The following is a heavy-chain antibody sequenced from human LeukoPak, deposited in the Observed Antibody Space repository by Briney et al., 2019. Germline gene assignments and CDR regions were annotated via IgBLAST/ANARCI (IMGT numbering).Heavy chain of an antibody. Sequence: SETLSLTCTVSGGSISSYYWSWIRQPPGQGQEWIAYIHSSGYTNYNPSLESRVTISVDTSKNQFSLKVSSVTAADTAVYYCAKRQGPNSGSYDYFDPWGQGTLVTVSS. J-gene: IGHJ5*02. CDR2: IHSSGYT. V-gene: IGHV4-4*09. CDR1: GGSISSYY. CDR3: AKRQGPNSGSYDYFDP. D-gene: IGHD1-26*01.